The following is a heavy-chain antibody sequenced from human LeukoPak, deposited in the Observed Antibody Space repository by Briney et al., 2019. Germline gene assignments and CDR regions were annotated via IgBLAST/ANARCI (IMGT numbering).Heavy chain of an antibody. D-gene: IGHD2-21*02. CDR3: ARDSSPYCGDDCYFDAFDL. CDR2: INRDRSKN. J-gene: IGHJ3*01. V-gene: IGHV3-7*03. CDR1: EFTLGSDW. Sequence: PGGSLRLSCAASEFTLGSDWMTWVGQATGKGLEWVANINRDRSKNHFVASVKGRFTISRDNAKNFPYLQMNSLRAEDTAVYFCARDSSPYCGDDCYFDAFDLWGQGTMVTVSS.